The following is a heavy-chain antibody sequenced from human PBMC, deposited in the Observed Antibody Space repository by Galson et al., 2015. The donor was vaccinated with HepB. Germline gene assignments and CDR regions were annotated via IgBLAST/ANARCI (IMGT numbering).Heavy chain of an antibody. D-gene: IGHD5-24*01. CDR2: INHSGST. Sequence: ETLSLTCAVYGGSFSGYYWSWIRQPPGKGLEWIGEINHSGSTYYNPSLKSRVTISLDKSRNQVSLRLKSVTAADTAVYYCARQTGYSSHFDYWGQGTLVTVSS. CDR3: ARQTGYSSHFDY. CDR1: GGSFSGYY. V-gene: IGHV4-34*01. J-gene: IGHJ4*02.